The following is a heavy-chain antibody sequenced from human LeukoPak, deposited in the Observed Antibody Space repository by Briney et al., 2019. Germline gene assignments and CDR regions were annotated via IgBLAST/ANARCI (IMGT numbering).Heavy chain of an antibody. V-gene: IGHV3-23*01. Sequence: GGSLRLSCAASGFTFSSFGMRWVRQAPGKGLEWVSAISGSGGTTYYADSVKGRFTISRDNSKKTMYLQMKSLRAEDTAVYYCAKGDNDYGSGTYPDYWGQGTLVTVSS. D-gene: IGHD3-10*01. CDR1: GFTFSSFG. J-gene: IGHJ4*02. CDR2: ISGSGGTT. CDR3: AKGDNDYGSGTYPDY.